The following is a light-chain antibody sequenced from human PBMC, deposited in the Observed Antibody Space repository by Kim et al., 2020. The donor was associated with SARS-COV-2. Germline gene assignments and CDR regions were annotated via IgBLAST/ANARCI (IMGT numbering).Light chain of an antibody. Sequence: QSVLTQPPSASGTPGQRVTISCSGSSFNIGSNYVYWYQQLPGTAPTLLIYRDNQRPSGVPDRFSGSKSGTSVSLAISGLRSEDEGDYYCAAWDDSLSGKVFGGGTQLTVL. CDR3: AAWDDSLSGKV. J-gene: IGLJ3*02. CDR1: SFNIGSNY. CDR2: RDN. V-gene: IGLV1-47*01.